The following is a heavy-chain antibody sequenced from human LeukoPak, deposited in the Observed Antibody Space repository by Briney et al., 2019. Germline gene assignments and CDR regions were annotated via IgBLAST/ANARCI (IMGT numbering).Heavy chain of an antibody. CDR3: VYTATFDSSGYYMLDF. Sequence: SGPTLVKPTQTLTLTCTFSGFSLTPLKVTFGCFHQPPEKPLACLALLYWDDAERYSPSLKTRLTISKDTSKNQVVLTLTNMDPADTATYYCVYTATFDSSGYYMLDFWGQGTLVSVSS. D-gene: IGHD3-22*01. CDR1: GFSLTPLKVT. J-gene: IGHJ4*02. V-gene: IGHV2-5*02. CDR2: LYWDDAE.